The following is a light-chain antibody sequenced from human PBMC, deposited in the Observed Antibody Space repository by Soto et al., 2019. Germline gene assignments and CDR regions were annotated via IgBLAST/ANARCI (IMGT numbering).Light chain of an antibody. CDR3: QQYETYSGT. V-gene: IGKV1-5*03. Sequence: DIQMTQSPSSLFASVGDRVTITCRASQIINTWLAWYQQRPGKAPKLLIYRASNLVNGVPSRFSGSGSGTEFTLTISSLQPDDFSIYDGQQYETYSGTFGPGPKVDL. CDR1: QIINTW. J-gene: IGKJ3*01. CDR2: RAS.